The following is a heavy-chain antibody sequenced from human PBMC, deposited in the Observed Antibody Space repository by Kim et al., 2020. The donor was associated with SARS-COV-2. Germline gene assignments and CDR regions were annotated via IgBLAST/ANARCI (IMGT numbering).Heavy chain of an antibody. D-gene: IGHD3-16*01. J-gene: IGHJ6*02. CDR3: ATEGRFDDFYAMDV. V-gene: IGHV4-31*03. CDR1: DGPIISASYY. CDR2: IYYTGST. Sequence: SETLSLTCTVSDGPIISASYYWTWIRQHPGKGLDWLGYIYYTGSTYYNPSLKSRLTISLDKSKNQFSLKLSSVTAADTAVYYCATEGRFDDFYAMDVWGQGTTVSVSS.